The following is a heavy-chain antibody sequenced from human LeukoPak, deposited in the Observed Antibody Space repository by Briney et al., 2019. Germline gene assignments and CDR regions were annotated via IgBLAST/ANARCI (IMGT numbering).Heavy chain of an antibody. CDR2: ISGSSSYI. V-gene: IGHV3-21*01. D-gene: IGHD2-2*01. CDR3: ARDAVVPAAVFIDY. J-gene: IGHJ4*02. Sequence: GGSLRLSCAASGFTFRSYSMNWVRQAPGKGLEWVSSISGSSSYIYYADSVKGRFTISRDNAKNSLYLQMNSLKAEDTAVYYCARDAVVPAAVFIDYWGQGTLVTVSS. CDR1: GFTFRSYS.